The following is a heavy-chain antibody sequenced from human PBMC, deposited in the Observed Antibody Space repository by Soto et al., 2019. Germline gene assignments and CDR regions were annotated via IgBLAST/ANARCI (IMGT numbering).Heavy chain of an antibody. CDR1: GFSLTTSGVG. CDR3: AHRCVYSGYGL. J-gene: IGHJ3*01. V-gene: IGHV2-5*02. Sequence: QITLKESGPTLVKPTQTLTLTCTFSGFSLTTSGVGVGWIRQPPGKALEWLALIYWDGDKRYSPSLKSRLTITKETSKNQVVLTLTNMDPVDTATYYCAHRCVYSGYGLWGQETMVSVSS. CDR2: IYWDGDK. D-gene: IGHD5-12*01.